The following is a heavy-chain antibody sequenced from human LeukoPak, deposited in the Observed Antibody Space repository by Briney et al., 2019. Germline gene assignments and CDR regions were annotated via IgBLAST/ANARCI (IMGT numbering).Heavy chain of an antibody. CDR2: IYYSGST. D-gene: IGHD5-18*01. CDR3: ARVIYSYGYGFFDY. V-gene: IGHV4-39*01. Sequence: SETLSLTCTVSGGSISSSSYYWGWIRQPPGKGLEWIGSIYYSGSTYYNPSLKSRVTISVDTSKNQFSLKLSSVTAADTAVYYCARVIYSYGYGFFDYWGQGTLVTVSS. J-gene: IGHJ4*02. CDR1: GGSISSSSYY.